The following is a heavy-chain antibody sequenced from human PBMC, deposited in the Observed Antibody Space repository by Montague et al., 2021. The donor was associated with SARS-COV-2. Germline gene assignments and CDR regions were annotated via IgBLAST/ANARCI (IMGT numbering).Heavy chain of an antibody. CDR2: VDYSGNT. V-gene: IGHV4-39*01. D-gene: IGHD5-18*01. CDR1: GASITANSDY. CDR3: ARRGSSYGWGD. J-gene: IGHJ4*02. Sequence: SETLSLTCTVTGASITANSDYWGWLRQSPGKGLEWIASVDYSGNTYYSPSLKSRLTISVDTSKNQFSLKLNSVTAADTALYYCARRGSSYGWGDWGQGTLVTVSS.